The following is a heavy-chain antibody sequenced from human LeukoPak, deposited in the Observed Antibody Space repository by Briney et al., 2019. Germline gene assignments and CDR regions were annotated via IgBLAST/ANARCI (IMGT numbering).Heavy chain of an antibody. D-gene: IGHD3-3*01. CDR1: GFTFSSYA. CDR2: NSGSGGST. J-gene: IGHJ4*02. Sequence: GGSLRLSCAASGFTFSSYAMSWVRQAPGKGLEWVSANSGSGGSTYYADSVKGRFTISRDNSKNTLYLQMNSLRAEDTAVYYCAKGNTIFGVVIPLDYWGQGTLVTVSS. CDR3: AKGNTIFGVVIPLDY. V-gene: IGHV3-23*01.